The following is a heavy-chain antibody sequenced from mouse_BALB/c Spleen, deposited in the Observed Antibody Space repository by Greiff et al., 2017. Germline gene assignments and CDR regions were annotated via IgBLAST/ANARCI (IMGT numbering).Heavy chain of an antibody. CDR1: GYTFTDYW. J-gene: IGHJ4*01. Sequence: VQLQQSGPELVMPGASVKMSCKASGYTFTDYWMHWVKQRPGQGLEWIGAIDTSDSYTSYNQKFKGKATLTVDESSSTAYMQLSSLTSEDSAFYYCARRDYDGYAMDYWGQGTSVTVSS. CDR3: ARRDYDGYAMDY. CDR2: IDTSDSYT. D-gene: IGHD2-4*01. V-gene: IGHV1-69*01.